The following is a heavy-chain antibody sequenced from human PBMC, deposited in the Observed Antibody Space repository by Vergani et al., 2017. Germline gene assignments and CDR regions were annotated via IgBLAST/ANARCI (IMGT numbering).Heavy chain of an antibody. J-gene: IGHJ4*02. Sequence: QVQLVQSGAEVKKPGASVKVSCKASGYTFIGYYMHWVRQAPGQGLEWMGWINLNSGGTKSTQTFQGRVTMTRDTSISTAYMELSSLRSDDTAVYYCARASDFYDIIGHYPPLDFWGKGPLVTFP. V-gene: IGHV1-2*02. CDR2: INLNSGGT. CDR3: ARASDFYDIIGHYPPLDF. CDR1: GYTFIGYY. D-gene: IGHD3-22*01.